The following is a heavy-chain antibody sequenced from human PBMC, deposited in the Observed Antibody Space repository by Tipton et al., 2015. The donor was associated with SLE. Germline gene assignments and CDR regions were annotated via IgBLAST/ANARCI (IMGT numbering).Heavy chain of an antibody. CDR1: GFTFSSYA. V-gene: IGHV3-53*05. Sequence: SLRLSCAASGFTFSSYAMSWVRQAPGKGLEWVSVIYSGGSTYYADSVKGRFTISRDNSKNTLYLQMNSLRAEDTAVYYCAGGSGNVFDYWGQGTLVTVSS. J-gene: IGHJ4*02. D-gene: IGHD1-26*01. CDR2: IYSGGST. CDR3: AGGSGNVFDY.